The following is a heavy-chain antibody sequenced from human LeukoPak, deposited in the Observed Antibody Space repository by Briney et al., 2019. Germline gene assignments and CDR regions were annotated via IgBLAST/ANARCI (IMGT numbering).Heavy chain of an antibody. CDR1: GFTFSSYA. J-gene: IGHJ5*02. CDR3: AKDGYSYGYNWFDP. D-gene: IGHD5-18*01. V-gene: IGHV3-23*01. Sequence: GGSLRLSCAASGFTFSSYAMSWVRHAPGKGLEWVSAISGSGGSTYYADSVRGRFTISRDNSKNTLYLQMNSLRAEDTAVYYCAKDGYSYGYNWFDPWGQGTLVTVSS. CDR2: ISGSGGST.